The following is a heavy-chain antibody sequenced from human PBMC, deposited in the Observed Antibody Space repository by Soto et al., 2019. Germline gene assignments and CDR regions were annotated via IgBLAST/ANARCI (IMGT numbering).Heavy chain of an antibody. D-gene: IGHD6-19*01. V-gene: IGHV5-51*01. Sequence: GESLKISCKGSGYSFTSYWIGWVRQMPGKGLEWMGIIYPGDSDTRYSPSFQGQVTISADKSISTAYLQWSSLKASDTAMYYCARHIGPSSSGWYRDAFDIWGQGTMVTVSS. CDR3: ARHIGPSSSGWYRDAFDI. CDR1: GYSFTSYW. J-gene: IGHJ3*02. CDR2: IYPGDSDT.